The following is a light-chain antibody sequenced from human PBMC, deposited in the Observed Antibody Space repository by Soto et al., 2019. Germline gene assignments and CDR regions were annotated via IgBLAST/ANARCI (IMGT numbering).Light chain of an antibody. V-gene: IGKV4-1*01. CDR1: QSVFHSANNMNY. Sequence: DTVLTQSPDSLAVSLGERATINCKSSQSVFHSANNMNYLAWYQQKPGQSPKLLISWASIRDSGVPDRFSGSGSGTDFTLTLNSLHAEDEAVYYCQQFYNSPPFTFGQGTKLEIK. CDR3: QQFYNSPPFT. CDR2: WAS. J-gene: IGKJ2*01.